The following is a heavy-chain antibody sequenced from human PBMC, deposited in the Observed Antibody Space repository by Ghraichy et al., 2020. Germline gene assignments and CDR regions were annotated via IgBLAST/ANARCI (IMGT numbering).Heavy chain of an antibody. V-gene: IGHV3-30*04. CDR2: ISYDGSDK. Sequence: GGSLRLSCAASGFTFSNYAIHWVRQAPGKGLEWVAVISYDGSDKYYADSVKGRFTISRDNSKNTLFLQMNSLRIEDTAIYYCARDPYYGGNSRGYWGQGTLVTVSS. D-gene: IGHD4-23*01. CDR1: GFTFSNYA. CDR3: ARDPYYGGNSRGY. J-gene: IGHJ4*02.